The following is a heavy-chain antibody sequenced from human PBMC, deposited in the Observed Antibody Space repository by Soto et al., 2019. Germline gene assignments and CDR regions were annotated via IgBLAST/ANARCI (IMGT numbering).Heavy chain of an antibody. J-gene: IGHJ4*02. CDR1: GFTFSDYY. CDR2: ISSSGSTI. D-gene: IGHD3-9*01. V-gene: IGHV3-11*01. CDR3: ARESVRTYYDILTGYSRYFDY. Sequence: GGSLRLSCAASGFTFSDYYMSWIRQAPGKGLEWVSYISSSGSTIYYADSVKGRFTISRDNAKNSLYLQMNSLRAEDTAVYYCARESVRTYYDILTGYSRYFDYWGQGTLVTVSS.